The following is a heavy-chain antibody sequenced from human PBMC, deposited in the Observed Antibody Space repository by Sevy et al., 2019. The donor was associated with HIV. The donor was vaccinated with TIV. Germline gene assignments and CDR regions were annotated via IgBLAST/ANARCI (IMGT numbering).Heavy chain of an antibody. Sequence: SETLSLTCSVSGGSISSYFWTWVRQSPGKGLEWIGNIYFTGNTDYSPSLKSRVTLSLDTSKGQFSLTLKSVTVADTAIYFCARDSTTRPRVLDYWGQGTLVTVSS. CDR2: IYFTGNT. V-gene: IGHV4-59*01. D-gene: IGHD1-1*01. CDR1: GGSISSYF. CDR3: ARDSTTRPRVLDY. J-gene: IGHJ4*02.